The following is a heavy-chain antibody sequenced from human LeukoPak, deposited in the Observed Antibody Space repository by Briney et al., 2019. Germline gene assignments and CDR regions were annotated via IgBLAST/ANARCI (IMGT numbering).Heavy chain of an antibody. J-gene: IGHJ3*02. CDR1: GFTFSGSA. V-gene: IGHV3-73*01. D-gene: IGHD3-22*01. CDR3: TTLYDSSGYPTFDAFDI. CDR2: IRSKANSYAT. Sequence: GGSLRLSCAASGFTFSGSAMHWVRQASGKGLGWVGRIRSKANSYATAYAASVKGRVTISRDDSKNTAYLQMNSLKTEDTAVYYCTTLYDSSGYPTFDAFDIWGQGTMVTVSS.